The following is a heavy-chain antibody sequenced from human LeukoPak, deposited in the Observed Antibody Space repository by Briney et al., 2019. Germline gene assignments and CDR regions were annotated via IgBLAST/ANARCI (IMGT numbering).Heavy chain of an antibody. CDR3: AKSYYYDSSGYYSRYYFDY. V-gene: IGHV3-23*01. D-gene: IGHD3-22*01. Sequence: GGSLRLSCAASGFTFSSYAMSWVRQAPGKGLEWVSAISGSGGSTYYADSVKGRFTISRDNSKNTLYLQMNSLRAEDTAVYYCAKSYYYDSSGYYSRYYFDYWGQGTLVTVSS. CDR1: GFTFSSYA. J-gene: IGHJ4*02. CDR2: ISGSGGST.